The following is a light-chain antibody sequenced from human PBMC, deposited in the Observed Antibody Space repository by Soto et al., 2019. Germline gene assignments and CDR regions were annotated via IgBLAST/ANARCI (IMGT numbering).Light chain of an antibody. CDR2: EAS. CDR3: QQYNSYSPLT. J-gene: IGKJ4*01. Sequence: DIQMTQSPSTLSGSVGDRVTITCRASQTISSWLAWYQQKPGKAPKLLIYEASTLKSGVPSRFSGSGSGTEFTLTISSLQPDDFATYYCQQYNSYSPLTFGGGTKVDIK. V-gene: IGKV1-5*03. CDR1: QTISSW.